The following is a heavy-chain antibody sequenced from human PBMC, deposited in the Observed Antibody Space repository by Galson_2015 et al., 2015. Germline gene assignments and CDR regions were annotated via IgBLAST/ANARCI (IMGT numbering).Heavy chain of an antibody. D-gene: IGHD3-9*01. CDR3: ARFSYDILTGPRRYYYYYMDV. J-gene: IGHJ6*03. CDR2: IKQDGSEK. Sequence: SLRLSCAASGFTFSSYWMSWVRQAPGKGLEWVANIKQDGSEKCYVDSVKGRFTISRDNAKNSLYLQMNSLRAEDTAVYYCARFSYDILTGPRRYYYYYMDVWGKGTTVTVSS. V-gene: IGHV3-7*01. CDR1: GFTFSSYW.